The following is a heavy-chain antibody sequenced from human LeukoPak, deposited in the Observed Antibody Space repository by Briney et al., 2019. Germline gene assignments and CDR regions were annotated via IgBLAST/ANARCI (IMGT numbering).Heavy chain of an antibody. CDR3: AKAPVTTCRGAFCYPFDY. CDR1: GFTLSSYA. J-gene: IGHJ4*02. CDR2: ISDTGNT. Sequence: GGSLRLSCAASGFTLSSYAMSWVRQAPGKGLEWVSAISDTGNTYHADSVKGRFTISRDSSKNTLFLQMNRMRPEDAAVYYCAKAPVTTCRGAFCYPFDYWGLGTLVTVSS. V-gene: IGHV3-23*01. D-gene: IGHD2-15*01.